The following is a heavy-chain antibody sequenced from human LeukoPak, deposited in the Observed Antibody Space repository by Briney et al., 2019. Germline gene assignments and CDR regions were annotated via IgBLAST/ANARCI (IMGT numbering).Heavy chain of an antibody. Sequence: ASVKVSCKVSGYTLTELSMHWVRQAPGKGFEWMGGFDPEDGETIYAQKFQGRVTMTEDTSTDTAYMELSSLRSEDTAVYYCANARRAGLKHTGAFDIWGQGTMVTVSS. CDR1: GYTLTELS. V-gene: IGHV1-24*01. CDR2: FDPEDGET. CDR3: ANARRAGLKHTGAFDI. J-gene: IGHJ3*02.